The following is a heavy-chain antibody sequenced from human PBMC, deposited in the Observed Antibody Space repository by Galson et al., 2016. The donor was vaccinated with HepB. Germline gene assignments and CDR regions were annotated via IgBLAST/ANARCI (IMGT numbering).Heavy chain of an antibody. D-gene: IGHD4-23*01. V-gene: IGHV4-59*01. CDR3: VRLIYGGSPDYYYFHGMDV. CDR1: VGSISSYY. J-gene: IGHJ6*02. CDR2: IYYSGST. Sequence: TLSLTCTVSVGSISSYYRGWIRQPPGKGLEWIGYIYYSGSTNYNPSLKSRVSISVDTSKNQFSLRLNSVTAADTDVYYCVRLIYGGSPDYYYFHGMDVWGQGTTVTVSS.